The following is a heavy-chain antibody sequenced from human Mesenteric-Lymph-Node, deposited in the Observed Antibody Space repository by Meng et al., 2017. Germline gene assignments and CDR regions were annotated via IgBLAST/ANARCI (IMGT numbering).Heavy chain of an antibody. V-gene: IGHV3-7*01. D-gene: IGHD3-22*01. CDR3: ARERVYYYDSSGWAYYYYGMDV. CDR1: GFTFSSYS. Sequence: GESLKISCAASGFTFSSYSMSWVRQAPGKGLEWVANIKQDGSEKYYVDSVKGRFTISRDNAKNSLYLQMNSLRAEDTAVYYCARERVYYYDSSGWAYYYYGMDVWGQGTTVTVSS. J-gene: IGHJ6*02. CDR2: IKQDGSEK.